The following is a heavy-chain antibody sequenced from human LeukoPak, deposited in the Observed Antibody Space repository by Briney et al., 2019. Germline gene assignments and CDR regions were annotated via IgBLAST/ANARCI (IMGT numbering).Heavy chain of an antibody. CDR1: GFTFSSNG. CDR3: AKDASWSLDY. J-gene: IGHJ4*02. D-gene: IGHD6-13*01. V-gene: IGHV3-30*02. Sequence: GGSLRLSCAASGFTFSSNGMRWVRQAPGKGLEWVAIIRNHGNDEYHADSVKGRFSVSRDNSKNTMYLQMNSLRAEDTAVYYCAKDASWSLDYWGQGTLVTVSP. CDR2: IRNHGNDE.